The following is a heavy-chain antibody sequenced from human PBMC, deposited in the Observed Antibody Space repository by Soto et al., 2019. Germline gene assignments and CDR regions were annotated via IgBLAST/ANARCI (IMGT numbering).Heavy chain of an antibody. CDR3: AKDFLSVSARHLVDY. Sequence: ASVKVSCKASGYTFTGYYMHWVRQAPGQGLEWMGWINPNSGGTNYTQKFQGRVTMTRNTSISTAYMELSSLRAEDTALNYCAKDFLSVSARHLVDYRGQGTLVTVSS. J-gene: IGHJ4*02. D-gene: IGHD2-8*01. V-gene: IGHV1-2*02. CDR1: GYTFTGYY. CDR2: INPNSGGT.